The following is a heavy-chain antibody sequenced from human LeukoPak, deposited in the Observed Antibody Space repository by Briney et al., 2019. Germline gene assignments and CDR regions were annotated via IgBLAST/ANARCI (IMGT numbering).Heavy chain of an antibody. Sequence: PGGSLRLSCAASGFTLSSYSMNWVRQAPGKGLEWVSSISSSSSYIHYADPVKGRFTISRDDAKNSLYLQMNSLRAEDTAVYYCARDSVTHDAFDIWGQGTMVTVSS. CDR1: GFTLSSYS. CDR2: ISSSSSYI. V-gene: IGHV3-21*01. CDR3: ARDSVTHDAFDI. D-gene: IGHD5-18*01. J-gene: IGHJ3*02.